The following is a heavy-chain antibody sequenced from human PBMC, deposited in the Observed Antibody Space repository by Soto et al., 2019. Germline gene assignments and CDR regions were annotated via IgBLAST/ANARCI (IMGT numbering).Heavy chain of an antibody. D-gene: IGHD6-19*01. CDR3: ARPPLYSNGGYFDS. CDR2: TSNNGDRT. J-gene: IGHJ4*02. Sequence: GGSLRLSCAVSGFTFTDHAMTWVRQAPGKGLEWVSTTSNNGDRTFYAASVKGRFTVSTDRTNNTLYLQMNSLRADDTAVYFCARPPLYSNGGYFDSWGQGTLVTVSS. V-gene: IGHV3-23*01. CDR1: GFTFTDHA.